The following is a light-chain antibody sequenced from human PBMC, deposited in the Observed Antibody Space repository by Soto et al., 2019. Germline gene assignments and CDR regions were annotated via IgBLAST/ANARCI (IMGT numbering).Light chain of an antibody. CDR2: DAS. CDR1: QSVSSY. J-gene: IGKJ4*01. V-gene: IGKV3-11*01. CDR3: QQRSNWPLT. Sequence: EIVLTQSPATLSLSPGERATLSCRASQSVSSYLAWYQQKPGQAPRLLIYDASNRATGIPARFSGSGSGTGFTPAISSLEPEDFAVYYCQQRSNWPLTFGGGTKVEIK.